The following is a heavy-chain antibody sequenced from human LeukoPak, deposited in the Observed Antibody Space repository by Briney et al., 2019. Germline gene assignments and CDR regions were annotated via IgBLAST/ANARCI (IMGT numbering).Heavy chain of an antibody. CDR3: ARIAAAGTEWFDP. CDR1: GGSISSYY. Sequence: SETLSLTCTVSGGSISSYYWSWIRQPPGKGLEWIGYIYYSGSTNYNPSLKSRVTISVDTSKNRFSLKLSSVTAADTAVYYCARIAAAGTEWFDPWGQGTLVTVSS. J-gene: IGHJ5*02. CDR2: IYYSGST. D-gene: IGHD6-13*01. V-gene: IGHV4-59*01.